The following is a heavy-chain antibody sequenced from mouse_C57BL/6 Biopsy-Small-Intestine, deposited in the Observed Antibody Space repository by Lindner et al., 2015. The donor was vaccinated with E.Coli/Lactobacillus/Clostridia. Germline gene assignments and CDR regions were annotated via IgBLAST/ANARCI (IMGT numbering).Heavy chain of an antibody. CDR1: GGTSSSYT. V-gene: IGHV1-74*01. CDR3: AADREDGYTSTPFDD. Sequence: SVKVSCKASGGTSSSYTISWVRLAPGPGLEWMGRIMSTVGVASYAQKFQGRVTITADKSTNTAYMELSSLRSEDTAVYYCAADREDGYTSTPFDDWGQGTLVTVSS. J-gene: IGHJ4*01. D-gene: IGHD6-1*01. CDR2: IMSTVGVA.